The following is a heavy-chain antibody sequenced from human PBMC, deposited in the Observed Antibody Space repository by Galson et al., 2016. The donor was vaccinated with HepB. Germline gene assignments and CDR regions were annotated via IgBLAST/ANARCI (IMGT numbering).Heavy chain of an antibody. Sequence: PALVKPTQTLTLTCTFSGFSLSTSGMNVGWIRQPPGKALEWLALIYWDDDKRYNPSLESRLTITKDTSKNQVVLTMTNMDPVDTAPYYCAHSPPDSSGYYYPYWGQGTLVTVSS. V-gene: IGHV2-5*08. D-gene: IGHD3-22*01. CDR2: IYWDDDK. CDR3: AHSPPDSSGYYYPY. CDR1: GFSLSTSGMN. J-gene: IGHJ4*02.